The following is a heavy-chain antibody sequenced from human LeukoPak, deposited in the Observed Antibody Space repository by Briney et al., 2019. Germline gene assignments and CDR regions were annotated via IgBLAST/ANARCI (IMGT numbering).Heavy chain of an antibody. J-gene: IGHJ5*02. Sequence: SETLSLTCTVSGGSISDSSYYWGWIRQPPGKGLEYIGSINYAGTTYFSPFLKSRVTISVDTSRNQLSLRLSSVTAADTAVYFYARASITYCSGGSCFSSRFDPWGQGSLVTVSS. CDR2: INYAGTT. CDR3: ARASITYCSGGSCFSSRFDP. D-gene: IGHD2-15*01. CDR1: GGSISDSSYY. V-gene: IGHV4-39*01.